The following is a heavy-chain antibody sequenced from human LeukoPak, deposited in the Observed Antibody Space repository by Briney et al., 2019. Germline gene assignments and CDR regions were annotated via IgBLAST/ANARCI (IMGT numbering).Heavy chain of an antibody. Sequence: PGGSLRLSCSASGFTFSEYDMNWFRQAPGKGLEWVSCISYRSSHIYYGDSVKGRFIISRDNAKNSLYLQMNTLGAEDTAIYYCGRAFPPLRTSSAGDLWGQGILVTVSS. CDR2: ISYRSSHI. CDR3: GRAFPPLRTSSAGDL. J-gene: IGHJ4*02. V-gene: IGHV3-21*01. D-gene: IGHD3-16*01. CDR1: GFTFSEYD.